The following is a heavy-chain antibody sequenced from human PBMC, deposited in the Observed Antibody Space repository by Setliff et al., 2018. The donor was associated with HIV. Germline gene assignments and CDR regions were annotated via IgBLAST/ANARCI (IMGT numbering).Heavy chain of an antibody. V-gene: IGHV4-38-2*02. J-gene: IGHJ4*02. CDR3: ARDPPGYGDSKDY. CDR1: GYSISSGYY. CDR2: IYHNGIT. D-gene: IGHD4-17*01. Sequence: PSETLSLTCGVSGYSISSGYYWGWIRQPPGKGLEWIGSIYHNGITYYNPSLKSRVTISVDTSQNQFSLKLSSVTAADTAVYYCARDPPGYGDSKDYWGQGKLVTVSS.